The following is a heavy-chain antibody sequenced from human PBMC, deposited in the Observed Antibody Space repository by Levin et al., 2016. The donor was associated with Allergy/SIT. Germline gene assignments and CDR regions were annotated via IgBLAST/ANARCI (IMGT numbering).Heavy chain of an antibody. CDR3: ARDREHYDFWSGLSRLVGSEAWNWFDP. J-gene: IGHJ5*02. V-gene: IGHV3-48*01. CDR2: ISSSSSTI. D-gene: IGHD3-3*01. Sequence: VRQMPGKGLEWISYISSSSSTIYYADSVKGRFTISRDNAKNSLYLQMNSLRAEDTAVYYCARDREHYDFWSGLSRLVGSEAWNWFDPWGQGTLVTVSS.